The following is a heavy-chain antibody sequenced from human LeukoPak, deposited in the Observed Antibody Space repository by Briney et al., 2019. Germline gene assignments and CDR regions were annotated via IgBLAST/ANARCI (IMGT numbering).Heavy chain of an antibody. CDR1: RDTFTRCA. J-gene: IGHJ4*02. D-gene: IGHD3-3*01. CDR3: ARDTYYDFWSGPNY. CDR2: ISAYNSNT. V-gene: IGHV1-18*01. Sequence: ASVKVSCKASRDTFTRCAFSWVRQAPGQGLEWMGWISAYNSNTNYAQKLQGRVTLTTDTSTSTAYMELRSLRSDDTAMYYCARDTYYDFWSGPNYWGQGTLVTVSS.